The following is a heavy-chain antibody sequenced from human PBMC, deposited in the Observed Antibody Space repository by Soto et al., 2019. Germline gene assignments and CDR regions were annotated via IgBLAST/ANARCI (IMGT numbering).Heavy chain of an antibody. CDR2: LIGGHYGT. CDR1: GFTLQNYA. V-gene: IGHV3-23*01. CDR3: AKGKSTGGIDWFDP. J-gene: IGHJ5*02. Sequence: GGSLRLSCTASGFTLQNYAMAWVRQAPGKGLEWVSTLIGGHYGTAYSYSVKGRFTVSRDNSNNCLYLQMNSLGVEETAQYSSAKGKSTGGIDWFDPWGQGSLVTVSS. D-gene: IGHD3-16*01.